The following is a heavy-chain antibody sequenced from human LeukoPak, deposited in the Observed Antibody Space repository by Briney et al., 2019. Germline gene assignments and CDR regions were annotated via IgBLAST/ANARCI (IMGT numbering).Heavy chain of an antibody. V-gene: IGHV1-18*01. CDR3: ARVGTDYGDYNDY. Sequence: ASVKVSCKASGYTFTSYGISWVRQAPGQGLEWMGWISAYNGNTNYAQKLQGRVTITRDTSASTAYMELSSLRSEDTAVYYCARVGTDYGDYNDYWGQGTLVTVSS. J-gene: IGHJ4*02. D-gene: IGHD4-17*01. CDR1: GYTFTSYG. CDR2: ISAYNGNT.